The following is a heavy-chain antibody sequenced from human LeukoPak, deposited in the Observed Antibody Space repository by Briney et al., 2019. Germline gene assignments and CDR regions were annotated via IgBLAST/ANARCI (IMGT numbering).Heavy chain of an antibody. V-gene: IGHV3-30-3*01. D-gene: IGHD5-18*01. CDR1: GFTFSSYA. Sequence: GRSLRLSCAASGFTFSSYAMHWVRQAPGKGLEWVAVISYDGSNKYYADSVKGRFTISRDNSKNTLYLQMNSLRAEDTAVYYCAKDPYAGYSYGSPLFDYWGQGTLVTVSS. CDR2: ISYDGSNK. J-gene: IGHJ4*02. CDR3: AKDPYAGYSYGSPLFDY.